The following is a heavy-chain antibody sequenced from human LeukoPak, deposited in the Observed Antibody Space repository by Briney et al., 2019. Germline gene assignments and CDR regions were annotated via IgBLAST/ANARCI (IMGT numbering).Heavy chain of an antibody. CDR2: IYHSGST. D-gene: IGHD1-26*01. CDR1: GYSISSGYY. J-gene: IGHJ5*02. Sequence: PSETLSLTRTVSGYSISSGYYWGWIRQPPGKGLEWIGSIYHSGSTYYNPSLKSRVTISVDTSKNQFSLKLSSVTAADTAVYYCARADLEWELFPPGVSWFDPWGQGTLVTVSS. CDR3: ARADLEWELFPPGVSWFDP. V-gene: IGHV4-38-2*02.